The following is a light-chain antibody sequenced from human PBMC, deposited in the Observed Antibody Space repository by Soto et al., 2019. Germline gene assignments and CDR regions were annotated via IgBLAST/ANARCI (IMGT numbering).Light chain of an antibody. Sequence: QSVLTQPASVSGSPGQSIAISCTGASSDVGGYNSVSWYQQHPGKAPKLLIYDVSNRPSGVSNRFSGSKSGNTASLTIPGLQAEDEADYYCSSYATGGSYVFGTGTKVTVL. V-gene: IGLV2-14*01. CDR3: SSYATGGSYV. CDR1: SSDVGGYNS. J-gene: IGLJ1*01. CDR2: DVS.